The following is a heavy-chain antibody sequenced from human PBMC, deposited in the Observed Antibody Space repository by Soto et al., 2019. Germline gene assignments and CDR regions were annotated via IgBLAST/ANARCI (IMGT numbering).Heavy chain of an antibody. V-gene: IGHV4-59*01. CDR1: GDSISSYY. D-gene: IGHD3-22*01. CDR3: ALRSMAVVPEY. CDR2: LNNGRSA. J-gene: IGHJ4*02. Sequence: QVQLQESGPGLVKPSETLSLTCAVSGDSISSYYCMWIRQPPGKGLESIGYLNNGRSANYNPSLQSRVTLSVDTSTNQCSLTLSSMTAADTAVYYCALRSMAVVPEYWGQGTLVTVSS.